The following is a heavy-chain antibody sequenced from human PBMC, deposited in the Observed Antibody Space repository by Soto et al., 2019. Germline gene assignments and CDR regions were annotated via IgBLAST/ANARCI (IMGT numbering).Heavy chain of an antibody. CDR2: IGILGDKT. CDR1: GFTFSSYA. J-gene: IGHJ5*02. D-gene: IGHD1-20*01. V-gene: IGHV3-23*01. CDR3: VRGYTNPDR. Sequence: GGSLRLSCAASGFTFSSYAMSWVRQAPGMGLEWLSGIGILGDKTYYADSVKCRFTISRDNSKNSLSLQMHSLRVDDTALYYCVRGYTNPDRWGQGTLVTVSS.